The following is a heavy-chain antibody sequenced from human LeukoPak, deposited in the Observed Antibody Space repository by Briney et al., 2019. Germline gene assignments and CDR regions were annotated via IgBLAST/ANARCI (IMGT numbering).Heavy chain of an antibody. CDR3: ARDWPSEWQQMPDYDAVDI. J-gene: IGHJ3*02. CDR2: ISDSGDST. CDR1: GLSFSNYA. Sequence: GGSLTLSCAASGLSFSNYATTWARQPPGKGREWVLTISDSGDSTYYADSVKGRFTISRDNSKNTLYLQMNSLRAEDTAVYYCARDWPSEWQQMPDYDAVDIWGQGTMVTVSS. D-gene: IGHD3-3*01. V-gene: IGHV3-23*01.